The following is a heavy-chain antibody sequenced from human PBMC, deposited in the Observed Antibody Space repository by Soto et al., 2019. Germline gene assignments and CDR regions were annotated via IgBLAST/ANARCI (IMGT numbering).Heavy chain of an antibody. Sequence: QVQLLQSGAEVKKPGSSLTVSCKASGGTFSSYAISWVRQAPGQGLELMGRIIPILGIANYAQKFQGRVTITADKSTSTAYMEMKSLRSEDTSVDYCARVSGSGWSFAFDYWGQGTLATVSS. D-gene: IGHD6-19*01. CDR3: ARVSGSGWSFAFDY. V-gene: IGHV1-69*04. CDR2: IIPILGIA. J-gene: IGHJ4*02. CDR1: GGTFSSYA.